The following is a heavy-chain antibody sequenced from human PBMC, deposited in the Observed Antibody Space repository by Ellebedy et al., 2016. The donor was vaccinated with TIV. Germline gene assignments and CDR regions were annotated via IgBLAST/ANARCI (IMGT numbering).Heavy chain of an antibody. J-gene: IGHJ3*01. CDR3: ARTSTMTTFGASDF. V-gene: IGHV3-23*01. CDR2: SCGSGGST. D-gene: IGHD3-16*01. CDR1: GFTFGFSFSRYA. Sequence: GESLKISCAASGFTFGFSFSRYAMSWVRQAPGKGLLWVSASCGSGGSTYYADSLKCRFTISRDNSKNPLYLQLNSLRAEDAALYYCARTSTMTTFGASDFWGQGTMVTVSS.